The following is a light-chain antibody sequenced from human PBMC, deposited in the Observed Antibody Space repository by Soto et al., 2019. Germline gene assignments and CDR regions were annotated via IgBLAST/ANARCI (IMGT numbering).Light chain of an antibody. CDR3: QSYDSSLTGSI. J-gene: IGLJ1*01. Sequence: QTVVTQPPSASGTPGQRVAISCSGGRSNIGRNTVNWYQQLPGTAPKLLIFSNNQRPSGVPDRFSGSKSDTSASLAISGLQSEDEGDYYCQSYDSSLTGSIFGTGTKLTVL. V-gene: IGLV1-44*01. CDR2: SNN. CDR1: RSNIGRNT.